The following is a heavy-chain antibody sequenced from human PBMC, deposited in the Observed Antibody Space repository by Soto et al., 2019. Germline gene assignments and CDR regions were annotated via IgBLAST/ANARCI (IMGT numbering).Heavy chain of an antibody. CDR3: ARHDSARYCSSTSCYYYYGMDV. V-gene: IGHV5-51*01. CDR1: GYSFTSYW. D-gene: IGHD2-2*01. CDR2: IYPGDSDT. J-gene: IGHJ6*02. Sequence: GESLKISCKGSGYSFTSYWIGWVRQMPGKGLEWMGIIYPGDSDTRYSPSFQGQVTISADKSISTAYLQWSSLKASDTAMYYCARHDSARYCSSTSCYYYYGMDVWGQGTTVTVSS.